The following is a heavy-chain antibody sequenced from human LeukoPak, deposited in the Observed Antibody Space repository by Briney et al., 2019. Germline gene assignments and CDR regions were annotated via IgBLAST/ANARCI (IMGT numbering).Heavy chain of an antibody. V-gene: IGHV4-61*02. CDR3: ARGQSGVRGANVPNLMGFDP. J-gene: IGHJ5*02. D-gene: IGHD3-10*01. Sequence: SETLSLTCTVSGVSISSGSYDWRWIRQPAGKGLEWIERMHTSGNTNYNPSLKSRVTISIDTSKNQISLILSSVTAADTAVYFCARGQSGVRGANVPNLMGFDPWGQGTLVIVSS. CDR1: GVSISSGSYD. CDR2: MHTSGNT.